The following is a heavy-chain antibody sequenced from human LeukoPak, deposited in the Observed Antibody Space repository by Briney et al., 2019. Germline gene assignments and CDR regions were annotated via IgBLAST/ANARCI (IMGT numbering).Heavy chain of an antibody. Sequence: SETLSLTCTVSGGSIGTYYWSWIRQPPGKGLEWIGYVYYTGTTNYHPSLKSRVSISVDTSKNQFSLKLTSVTAADTAVYYCARGRLPAAGHFD. CDR3: ARGRLPAAGHFD. J-gene: IGHJ4*01. V-gene: IGHV4-59*01. CDR1: GGSIGTYY. D-gene: IGHD6-13*01. CDR2: VYYTGTT.